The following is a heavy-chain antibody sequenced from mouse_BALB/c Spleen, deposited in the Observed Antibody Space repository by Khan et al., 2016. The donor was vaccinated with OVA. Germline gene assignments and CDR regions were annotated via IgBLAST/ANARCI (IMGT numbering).Heavy chain of an antibody. CDR1: GYSFTTYY. D-gene: IGHD2-2*01. Sequence: VQLQQSGPELMKPGASVKISCKASGYSFTTYYIHWVMQSHGTSLEWIGYIDPFSGSTTYNQQFKGKATLTVDKSSSTAYIHLSNLTSEDSAVYYCTRHGFVAWFTYWGQGTLVTVSA. J-gene: IGHJ3*01. CDR3: TRHGFVAWFTY. V-gene: IGHV1S135*01. CDR2: IDPFSGST.